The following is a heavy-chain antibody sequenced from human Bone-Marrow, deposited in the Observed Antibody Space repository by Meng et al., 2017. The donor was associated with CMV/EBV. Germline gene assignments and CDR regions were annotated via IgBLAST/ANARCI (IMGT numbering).Heavy chain of an antibody. V-gene: IGHV4-38-2*02. Sequence: GSLRLSCTVSGYSISSGYYWGWIRQPPGKGLEWIGSIYHSGSTYCNPSLKSRVTISVDTSKNQFSLKLSSVTAADTAVYYCARFNCGGDCYLFDYWGQGTLVTVSS. J-gene: IGHJ4*02. CDR3: ARFNCGGDCYLFDY. CDR1: GYSISSGYY. D-gene: IGHD2-21*01. CDR2: IYHSGST.